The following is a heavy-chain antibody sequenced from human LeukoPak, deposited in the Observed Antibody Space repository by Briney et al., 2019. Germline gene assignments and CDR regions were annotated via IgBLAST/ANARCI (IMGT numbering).Heavy chain of an antibody. V-gene: IGHV5-51*01. Sequence: PGESLETSCKGSGYSFTRYLIGWVRQIPGKGLEWRRIFYPGDSYTRYSPSFQGQVTISVDKSISTAYLQWSILKASDTAMYYCARPLRHYYDGSGYYYFDYWGQGTLVTVSS. CDR1: GYSFTRYL. D-gene: IGHD3-22*01. J-gene: IGHJ4*02. CDR2: FYPGDSYT. CDR3: ARPLRHYYDGSGYYYFDY.